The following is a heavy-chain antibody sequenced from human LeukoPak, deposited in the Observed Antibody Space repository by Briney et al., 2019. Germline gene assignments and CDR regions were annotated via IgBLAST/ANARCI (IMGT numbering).Heavy chain of an antibody. D-gene: IGHD3-22*01. J-gene: IGHJ4*02. Sequence: SETLSLTCTVSGGSISSSSYYWGWIRQPPGKGLEWIGSIYYSGSTYYNPSLKSRVTISVDTSRNQFSLKLSSVTAADTAVYYCARRQSPWYYYDSSGYIDYWGQGTLVTVSS. CDR1: GGSISSSSYY. CDR3: ARRQSPWYYYDSSGYIDY. CDR2: IYYSGST. V-gene: IGHV4-39*01.